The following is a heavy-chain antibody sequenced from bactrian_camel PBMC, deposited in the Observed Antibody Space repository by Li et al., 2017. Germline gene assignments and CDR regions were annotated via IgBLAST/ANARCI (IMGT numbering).Heavy chain of an antibody. D-gene: IGHD1*01. CDR1: GYTSTSGC. Sequence: DVQLVESGGGSVQAGGSLKLACAFSGYTSTSGCMGWFRQVDGKEREGVAAIDKNGRPTYIASVKGRFTISIDDATNTLYLLMANLKPEDSGVYSCAADRLGHGAGLCYPTYWFNFRGSGTQVTVS. CDR2: IDKNGRPT. J-gene: IGHJ4*01. V-gene: IGHV3S59*01.